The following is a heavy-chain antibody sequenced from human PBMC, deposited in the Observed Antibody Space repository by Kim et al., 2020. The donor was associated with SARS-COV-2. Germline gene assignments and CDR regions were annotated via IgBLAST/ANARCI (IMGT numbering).Heavy chain of an antibody. CDR1: GFTFRRFA. Sequence: GGSLRLSCAGSGFTFRRFALSGVRQAPGKGLDSGSSISGSGTMIHYADSVKGRFTISRDNSKNTLYLQMNNLRAEDTAVYYCATDSSGVIPTWFDPWGQGTLVTASS. D-gene: IGHD3-22*01. CDR3: ATDSSGVIPTWFDP. CDR2: ISGSGTMI. V-gene: IGHV3-23*01. J-gene: IGHJ5*02.